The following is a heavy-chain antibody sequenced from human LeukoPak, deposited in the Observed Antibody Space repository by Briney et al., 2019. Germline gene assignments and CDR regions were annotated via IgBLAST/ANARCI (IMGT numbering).Heavy chain of an antibody. D-gene: IGHD2-2*01. J-gene: IGHJ4*02. CDR3: ARGRDIVAIPVAMLLDY. V-gene: IGHV3-48*03. CDR2: ISSSGSTI. Sequence: GGSLRLSCAASGFTFSTYEMNWVRQAPGKGLEGISYISSSGSTIYYADSVKGRFTISRDNAKNSLYLQMNSLRAEDTAVYYCARGRDIVAIPVAMLLDYWGQGALVTVSS. CDR1: GFTFSTYE.